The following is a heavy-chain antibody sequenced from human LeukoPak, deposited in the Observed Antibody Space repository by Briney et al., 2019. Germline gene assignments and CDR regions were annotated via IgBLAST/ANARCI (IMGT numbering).Heavy chain of an antibody. CDR3: ARGYSRLNWFDP. CDR1: GGSISSYY. D-gene: IGHD6-13*01. V-gene: IGHV4-59*01. Sequence: SETPSLTCTVSGGSISSYYWNWIRQPPGKGLEWIGYIYYRGSTSYNPSLQSRVTISIDTSKNQFSLKLSSVTAADTAVYYCARGYSRLNWFDPWGQGTLVTVSS. J-gene: IGHJ5*02. CDR2: IYYRGST.